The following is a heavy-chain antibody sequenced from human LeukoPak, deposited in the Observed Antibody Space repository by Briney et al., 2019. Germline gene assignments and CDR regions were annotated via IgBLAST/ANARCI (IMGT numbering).Heavy chain of an antibody. CDR1: GFTFSIYA. Sequence: PGGSLRLSCAASGFTFSIYAMSWVRQAPGKGLEWVSAFSGSGGSTYYADSVKGQFTISRDNSKNTLYLQMNSLRAEDTAVYYCARSGLSRFDYWGQGTLVTVSS. CDR3: ARSGLSRFDY. J-gene: IGHJ4*02. V-gene: IGHV3-23*01. CDR2: FSGSGGST. D-gene: IGHD4/OR15-4a*01.